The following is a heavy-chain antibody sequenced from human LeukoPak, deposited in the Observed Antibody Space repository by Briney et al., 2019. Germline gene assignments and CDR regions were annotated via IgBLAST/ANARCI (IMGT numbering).Heavy chain of an antibody. V-gene: IGHV3-21*01. CDR2: IVSADSYI. CDR3: VGDGDDFNFNY. D-gene: IGHD5-24*01. CDR1: GFTFSSYS. J-gene: IGHJ4*02. Sequence: GGSLRLSCAASGFTFSSYSMNWVRQAPGKGLEWVSRIVSADSYINYADSLKGRFTISRDNAKNSLYLQMNSLRAEDTAVYFCVGDGDDFNFNYWGQGSLVTVSS.